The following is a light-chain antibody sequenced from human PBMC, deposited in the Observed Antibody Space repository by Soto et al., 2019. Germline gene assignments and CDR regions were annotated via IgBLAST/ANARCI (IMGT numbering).Light chain of an antibody. Sequence: EVVMTQSPATLPVSLGERATLSCRASQSVSNNYLAWYQQKPGQAPRLLIYGASNRATGIPDRFSGSGSGTDFTLTISRLEPGDFAVYYCQQYGSSGTFGQGTNV. CDR3: QQYGSSGT. CDR2: GAS. V-gene: IGKV3-20*01. J-gene: IGKJ1*01. CDR1: QSVSNNY.